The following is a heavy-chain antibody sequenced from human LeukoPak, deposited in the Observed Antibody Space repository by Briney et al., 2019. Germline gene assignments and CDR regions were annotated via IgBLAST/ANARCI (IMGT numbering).Heavy chain of an antibody. CDR3: ASEGDEAFDI. Sequence: GGSLRLSCAASGITFSSYWMHWVRQGPGKGLVWVSRINSDGSSTFYADAVKGRFTISRDNAKNTLYLEMNSLRAEDTAVYYCASEGDEAFDIWGQGTMVTVSS. CDR2: INSDGSST. CDR1: GITFSSYW. D-gene: IGHD3-16*01. V-gene: IGHV3-74*01. J-gene: IGHJ3*02.